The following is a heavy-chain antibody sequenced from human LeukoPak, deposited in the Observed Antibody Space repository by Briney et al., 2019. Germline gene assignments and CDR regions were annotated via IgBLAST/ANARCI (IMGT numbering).Heavy chain of an antibody. CDR1: GYTFTSYG. Sequence: ASLKVSCKASGYTFTSYGISWVRQAPGEGLEWMGWISAYNGNTNYAQKLQGRVTMTTDTSTSTAYMELRSLRSDDTAVYYCARNQYYYGSGSYYNPYYYYYYGMDVWGKGTTVTVSS. CDR3: ARNQYYYGSGSYYNPYYYYYYGMDV. CDR2: ISAYNGNT. J-gene: IGHJ6*04. D-gene: IGHD3-10*01. V-gene: IGHV1-18*04.